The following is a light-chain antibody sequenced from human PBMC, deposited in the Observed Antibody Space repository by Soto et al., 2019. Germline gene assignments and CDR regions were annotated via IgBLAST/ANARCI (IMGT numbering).Light chain of an antibody. CDR1: QSVSSY. Sequence: EIVLTQSPATLSLSPGERATLSCRASQSVSSYVAWYQQKPGQVPRLLIYDASKRATGTPARFSGSGSGTDFTLTISSLKPEDVAVYYCQQRSNWPPWTFGQETKVEIK. CDR2: DAS. J-gene: IGKJ1*01. CDR3: QQRSNWPPWT. V-gene: IGKV3-11*01.